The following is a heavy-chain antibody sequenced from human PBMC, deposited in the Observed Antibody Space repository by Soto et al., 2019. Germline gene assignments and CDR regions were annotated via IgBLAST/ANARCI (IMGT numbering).Heavy chain of an antibody. CDR2: INPSGRT. J-gene: IGHJ4*02. Sequence: SETLSLTCAVYGGSFSGYYWSWIRQPPGKGLEWIGEINPSGRTNYNPSLKSRVTISVDTSKNQFSLKLSSVTAADTAVYYCARAGRITGTTSLFAYWGQGTLVTVSA. V-gene: IGHV4-34*01. CDR3: ARAGRITGTTSLFAY. CDR1: GGSFSGYY. D-gene: IGHD1-7*01.